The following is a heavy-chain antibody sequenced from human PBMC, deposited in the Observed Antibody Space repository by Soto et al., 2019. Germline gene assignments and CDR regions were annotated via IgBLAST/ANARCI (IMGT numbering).Heavy chain of an antibody. CDR1: GYTFTGYY. J-gene: IGHJ1*01. D-gene: IGHD6-13*01. CDR3: ARAPPGYSSSWYGGYFQH. Sequence: APVKVSCKASGYTFTGYYMYWVRQAPGQRLEWMGWINPCNGNTKYAQKFQGRVTMTRDTSASTAYMELSSLRSEDTAVYYCARAPPGYSSSWYGGYFQHWG. V-gene: IGHV1-3*01. CDR2: INPCNGNT.